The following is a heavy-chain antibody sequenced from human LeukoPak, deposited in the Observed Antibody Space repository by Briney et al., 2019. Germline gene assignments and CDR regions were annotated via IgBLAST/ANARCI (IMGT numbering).Heavy chain of an antibody. CDR2: FDPEDGET. CDR3: ATGYGGCSSTSCFLLFDY. J-gene: IGHJ4*02. V-gene: IGHV1-24*01. Sequence: ASLKVSCKVSGYTLTELSMHWVRQAPGKGLEWMGGFDPEDGETIYAQKFQGRVTMTEDTSTDTAYMELSSLRSEDTAVYYCATGYGGCSSTSCFLLFDYWGQGTLVTVSS. CDR1: GYTLTELS. D-gene: IGHD2-2*01.